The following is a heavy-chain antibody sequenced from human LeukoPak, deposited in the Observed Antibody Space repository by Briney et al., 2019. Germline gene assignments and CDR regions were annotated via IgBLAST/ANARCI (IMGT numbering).Heavy chain of an antibody. D-gene: IGHD6-13*01. J-gene: IGHJ4*02. CDR1: GFTFSSYA. V-gene: IGHV3-23*01. CDR2: ISGSGDST. Sequence: GGSVRLSCAASGFTFSSYAMSWVRQAPGKGLEWVSAISGSGDSTYYGDSVKGRFTISRDNSKNTLYLQMNSLRAEDTAVYYCAKTRPLDSSSWSHGDYWGQGTLVTVSS. CDR3: AKTRPLDSSSWSHGDY.